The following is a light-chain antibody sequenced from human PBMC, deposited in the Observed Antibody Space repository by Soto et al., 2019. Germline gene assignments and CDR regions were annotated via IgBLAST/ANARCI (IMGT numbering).Light chain of an antibody. CDR2: DVS. V-gene: IGLV2-11*01. Sequence: QSVLTQPRSVSGSPGQSVTISCTGTSSDIGAYNYVSWFQQHPGKAPKLMMSDVSKRPSWLPDRFSGSKSGTTASLTNSGLQGEDEADYYGCSYAGSYTLLFCGGTQLTVL. J-gene: IGLJ2*01. CDR3: CSYAGSYTLL. CDR1: SSDIGAYNY.